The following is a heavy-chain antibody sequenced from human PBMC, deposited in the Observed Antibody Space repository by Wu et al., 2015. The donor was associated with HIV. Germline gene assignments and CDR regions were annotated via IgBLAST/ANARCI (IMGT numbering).Heavy chain of an antibody. CDR2: IIPIFGTA. V-gene: IGHV1-69*12. D-gene: IGHD3-10*01. CDR3: ASCIRMVRDYYYYYNGR. Sequence: QVQLVQSGAEVKKPGSSVKVSCKASGGTFSSYAISWVRQAPGQGLEWMGGIIPIFGTANYAQKFQGRVTITADESTSTAYMELSSLRSEDTAVYYCASCIRMVRDYYYYYNGRLGAKGTTVTVSS. CDR1: GGTFSSYA. J-gene: IGHJ6*03.